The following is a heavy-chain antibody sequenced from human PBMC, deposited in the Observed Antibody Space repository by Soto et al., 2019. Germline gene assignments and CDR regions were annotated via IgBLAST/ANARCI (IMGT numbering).Heavy chain of an antibody. CDR2: IIPLFGTA. J-gene: IGHJ4*02. CDR3: ARGWRDDSSDYYYAY. D-gene: IGHD3-22*01. Sequence: QVQLVHSGAEVRKPGSSVKVSCKASGGTFSRHAISWVRQAPGQGLEWMGGIIPLFGTANHAQKFQGRVTIIEDESTSTAYMELSSLRSEDKAIYYCARGWRDDSSDYYYAYWGQGSLVIVSS. CDR1: GGTFSRHA. V-gene: IGHV1-69*01.